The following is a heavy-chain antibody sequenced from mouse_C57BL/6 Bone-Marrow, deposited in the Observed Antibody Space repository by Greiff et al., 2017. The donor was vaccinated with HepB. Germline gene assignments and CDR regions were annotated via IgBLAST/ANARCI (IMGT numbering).Heavy chain of an antibody. Sequence: EVKLVESGGGLVQSGRSLRLSCATSGFTFSDFYMEWVRQAPGKGLEWIAASRNKANDYTTEYSASVKGRFIVSRDTSQSILYLQMNALRAEDTAIYYCARDLAMGYAMDYWGQGTSVTVSS. CDR3: ARDLAMGYAMDY. D-gene: IGHD1-1*02. CDR1: GFTFSDFY. V-gene: IGHV7-1*01. CDR2: SRNKANDYTT. J-gene: IGHJ4*01.